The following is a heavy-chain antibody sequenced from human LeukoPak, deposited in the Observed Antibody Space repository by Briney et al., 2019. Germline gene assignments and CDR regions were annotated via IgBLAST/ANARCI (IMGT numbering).Heavy chain of an antibody. D-gene: IGHD2-2*01. CDR1: GFTFSSYG. J-gene: IGHJ4*02. CDR3: ARGRYCSSTSCYPAFDY. Sequence: PGGPLRLSCAASGFTFSSYGMHWVRQAPGKGLEWVAVIWYDGSNKYYADSVKGRFTISRDNSKNTLYLQMNSLRAEDTAVYYCARGRYCSSTSCYPAFDYWGQGTLATVSS. V-gene: IGHV3-33*01. CDR2: IWYDGSNK.